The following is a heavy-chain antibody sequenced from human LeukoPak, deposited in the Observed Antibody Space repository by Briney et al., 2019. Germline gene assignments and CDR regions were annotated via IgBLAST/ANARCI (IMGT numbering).Heavy chain of an antibody. CDR1: GFTFSGYA. CDR2: ISGSGGST. CDR3: AKDWLTLRFLEWSYYYYMDV. D-gene: IGHD3-3*01. J-gene: IGHJ6*03. V-gene: IGHV3-23*01. Sequence: GGSLRLSCAASGFTFSGYAMSWVRQAPGKGLEWVSPISGSGGSTYYADSVKGRFTISRDNSKNTLYLQMNSLRAEDTAVYYCAKDWLTLRFLEWSYYYYMDVWGKGTTVTVSS.